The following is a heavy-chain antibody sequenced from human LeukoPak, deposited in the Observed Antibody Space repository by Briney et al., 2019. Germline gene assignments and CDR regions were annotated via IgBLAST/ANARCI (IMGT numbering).Heavy chain of an antibody. CDR1: GITLSTYW. CDR2: IKQEGRER. V-gene: IGHV3-7*01. Sequence: GGSLRLSCAASGITLSTYWMGWFRQGPGKGLGWLANIKQEGRERNYVDSVKGRFTTSRENDQKSLYLQMSSLRVEDTAVYYCARDVSRGYLRPLDVWGQGTTVTVSS. D-gene: IGHD5-18*01. CDR3: ARDVSRGYLRPLDV. J-gene: IGHJ6*02.